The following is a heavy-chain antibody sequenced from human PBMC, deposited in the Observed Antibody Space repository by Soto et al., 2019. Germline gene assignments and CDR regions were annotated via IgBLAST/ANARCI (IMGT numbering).Heavy chain of an antibody. J-gene: IGHJ6*02. D-gene: IGHD2-21*02. V-gene: IGHV2-5*02. CDR3: AHSRCGGDCLQSYSSHYYYGMDV. Sequence: GPTLVNPTQTLTLTCTFSGFSLSTGGVGVGWIRQPPGEALEWLALIYWDDDKRYSPSLESRLTITKDTSKNQVVLTMTNMDPVDTATYYCAHSRCGGDCLQSYSSHYYYGMDVWGQGT. CDR1: GFSLSTGGVG. CDR2: IYWDDDK.